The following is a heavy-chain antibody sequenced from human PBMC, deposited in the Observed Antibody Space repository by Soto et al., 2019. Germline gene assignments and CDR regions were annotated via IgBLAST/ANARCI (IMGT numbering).Heavy chain of an antibody. J-gene: IGHJ4*02. CDR3: ARHSRIHFDSTDY. V-gene: IGHV5-51*01. CDR2: IYPDDSDT. Sequence: HGESLKISCEGSGYTFNNYWIAWVRQMPGKGLEWMGIIYPDDSDTRYGPSFEGQVRISADKSITTAYLQWHSLKASDTAIYYCARHSRIHFDSTDYWGQGTLVTVSS. CDR1: GYTFNNYW.